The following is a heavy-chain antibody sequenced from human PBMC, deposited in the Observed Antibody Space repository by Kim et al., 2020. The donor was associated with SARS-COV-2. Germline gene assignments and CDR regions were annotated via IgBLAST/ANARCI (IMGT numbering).Heavy chain of an antibody. J-gene: IGHJ3*02. CDR2: ISWNSGSI. CDR1: GFTFDDYA. D-gene: IGHD2-21*02. V-gene: IGHV3-9*01. CDR3: AKDLAHMVVTTLPSAFDI. Sequence: GGSLRLSCAASGFTFDDYAMHWVRQAPGKGLEWVSGISWNSGSIGYADSVKGRFTISRDNAKNSLYLQMNSLRAEDTALYYCAKDLAHMVVTTLPSAFDIWGQGTMVTVSS.